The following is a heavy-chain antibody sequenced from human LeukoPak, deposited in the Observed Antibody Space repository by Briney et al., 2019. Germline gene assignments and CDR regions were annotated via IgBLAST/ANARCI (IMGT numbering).Heavy chain of an antibody. CDR3: ATATLAPDVFDI. Sequence: GASVKVSCRASGYNFNRYAINWVRQAPGQGLEWMGWISANNGNTNYAQSLRGRVTMTTDTSTGTTYMKLSNLRSEDTAIYYCATATLAPDVFDIWGQGTMVIVSS. CDR2: ISANNGNT. V-gene: IGHV1-18*01. CDR1: GYNFNRYA. J-gene: IGHJ3*02. D-gene: IGHD6-6*01.